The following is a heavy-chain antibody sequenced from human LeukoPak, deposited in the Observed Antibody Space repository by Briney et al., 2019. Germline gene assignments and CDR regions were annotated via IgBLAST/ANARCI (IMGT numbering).Heavy chain of an antibody. CDR2: INPNSGGT. V-gene: IGHV1-2*02. CDR1: GYTFTAYY. D-gene: IGHD1-26*01. J-gene: IGHJ6*03. Sequence: ASVKVSCKASGYTFTAYYLHWVRQAPGQGLEWMGWINPNSGGTNYAQKFQGRVTMTRDTSISTAYMELSRLRSDDTAVYYCASLGRSYYYYYMDVWGKGTTVTVSS. CDR3: ASLGRSYYYYYMDV.